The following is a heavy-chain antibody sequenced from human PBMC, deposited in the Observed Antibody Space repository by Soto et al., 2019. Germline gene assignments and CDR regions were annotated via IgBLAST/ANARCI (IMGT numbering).Heavy chain of an antibody. D-gene: IGHD1-1*01. CDR1: GFTFSFYA. Sequence: PGGSLRLSCAASGFTFSFYAMHWVRQPPGQGLEWIGEVHHTKGALYNPALRSRVTVSADLFNSKIFLEVHSLGAADTAVYYCARAGSWNLDSWGQGTPVTVSS. J-gene: IGHJ4*02. V-gene: IGHV4-4*02. CDR3: ARAGSWNLDS. CDR2: VHHTKGA.